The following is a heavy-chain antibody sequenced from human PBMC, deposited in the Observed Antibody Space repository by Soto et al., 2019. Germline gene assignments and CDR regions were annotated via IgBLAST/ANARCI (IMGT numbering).Heavy chain of an antibody. CDR1: GGSISSGDYY. D-gene: IGHD5-12*01. J-gene: IGHJ4*02. V-gene: IGHV4-30-4*01. CDR2: IYYSGST. Sequence: SETLSLTCTVSGGSISSGDYYWSWIRQPPGKGLEWIGYIYYSGSTYYNPSLKSRVTISVDTSKNQFSLKLSSVTAADTAVYYCARGRDGYNSPFDYWGQGTLVTVSS. CDR3: ARGRDGYNSPFDY.